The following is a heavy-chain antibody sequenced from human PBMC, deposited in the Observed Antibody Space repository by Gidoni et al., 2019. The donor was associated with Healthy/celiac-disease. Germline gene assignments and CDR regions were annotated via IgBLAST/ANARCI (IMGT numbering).Heavy chain of an antibody. CDR1: GYSFTSYW. CDR3: ARPTRGGLAAGY. Sequence: EVQLVQSGAEVKKPGESMTISCQGSGYSFTSYWIGWMRPMPGKGLEWMEILYPGDSDTRYSPSFQGQVTIAADKSISTAYLQWSSLKASDTAMYYCARPTRGGLAAGYWGQGTLVTVSS. V-gene: IGHV5-51*01. D-gene: IGHD6-19*01. J-gene: IGHJ4*02. CDR2: LYPGDSDT.